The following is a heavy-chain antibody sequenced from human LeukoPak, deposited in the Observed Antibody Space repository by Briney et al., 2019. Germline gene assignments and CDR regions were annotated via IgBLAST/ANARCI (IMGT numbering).Heavy chain of an antibody. CDR1: GFTFSSYA. J-gene: IGHJ4*02. CDR3: AKRGGGWSKSISYYFDY. Sequence: PGGPLRLSCAASGFTFSSYAMSWVRQAPGKGLEWVSAISGSGGSTYYADSVKGRFTISRDNSKNTLYLQMNSLRAEDTAVYYYAKRGGGWSKSISYYFDYWGQGTLVTVSS. CDR2: ISGSGGST. V-gene: IGHV3-23*01. D-gene: IGHD6-19*01.